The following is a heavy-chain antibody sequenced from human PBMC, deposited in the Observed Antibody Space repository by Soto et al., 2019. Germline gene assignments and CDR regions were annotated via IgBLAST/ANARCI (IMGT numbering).Heavy chain of an antibody. CDR2: IKGDGSET. J-gene: IGHJ4*02. V-gene: IGHV3-74*01. D-gene: IGHD5-12*01. CDR1: GFTFSSYW. Sequence: GGSLRLSCGASGFTFSSYWMHWVRQAPGKGLVWVSRIKGDGSETNYADSVKGRFTISRDNAKNTLYLQLNSLRAEDTAVYYCLRGNSGYGNFDYWGQGTRVTVYS. CDR3: LRGNSGYGNFDY.